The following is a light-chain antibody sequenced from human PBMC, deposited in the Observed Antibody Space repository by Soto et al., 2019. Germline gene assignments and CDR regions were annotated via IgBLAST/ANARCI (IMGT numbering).Light chain of an antibody. Sequence: QSALTQPRSVSGSPGQSVTISCTGTSSDVGAYNYVPWYQQHPGKAPKLMIYDVSKRPSGVPDRFSGSKSGNTASLTISGLQAEDEADYYCCSYAGSDTAVFGGGTKLTVL. CDR1: SSDVGAYNY. J-gene: IGLJ2*01. CDR3: CSYAGSDTAV. CDR2: DVS. V-gene: IGLV2-11*01.